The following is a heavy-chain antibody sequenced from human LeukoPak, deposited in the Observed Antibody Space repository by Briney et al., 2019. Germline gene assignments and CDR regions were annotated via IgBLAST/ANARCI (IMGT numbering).Heavy chain of an antibody. CDR3: AKDFDSSGYYYAFDI. CDR1: GFTFSSYA. CDR2: ISGSGGGT. D-gene: IGHD3-22*01. V-gene: IGHV3-23*01. J-gene: IGHJ3*02. Sequence: PGGSLRLSCAASGFTFSSYAMSWVRQAPGKGLEWVSAISGSGGGTYYADSVKGRFTISRDNSKNTLYLQMNSLRAEDTAVYYCAKDFDSSGYYYAFDIWGQGTMVTVSS.